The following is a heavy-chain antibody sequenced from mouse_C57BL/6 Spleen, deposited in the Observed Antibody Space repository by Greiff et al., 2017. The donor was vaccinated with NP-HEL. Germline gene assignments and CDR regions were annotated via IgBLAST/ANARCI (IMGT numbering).Heavy chain of an antibody. CDR2: IYPGDGDT. J-gene: IGHJ2*01. D-gene: IGHD2-5*01. CDR3: ARGGSNYVRYYFDY. V-gene: IGHV1-80*01. Sequence: QVQLQQSGAELVKPGASVKISCKASGYAFSSYWMNWVKQRPGKGLEWIGQIYPGDGDTNYNGKFKGKATLTADKSSSTAYMQLSSLTSEDSAVYFCARGGSNYVRYYFDYWGQGTTLTVSS. CDR1: GYAFSSYW.